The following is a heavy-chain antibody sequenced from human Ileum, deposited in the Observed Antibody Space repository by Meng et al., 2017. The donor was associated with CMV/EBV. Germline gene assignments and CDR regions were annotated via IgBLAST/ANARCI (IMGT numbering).Heavy chain of an antibody. J-gene: IGHJ4*02. D-gene: IGHD6-13*01. V-gene: IGHV7-4-1*02. CDR3: TRGAGAHSSKFDF. Sequence: QVQLVQSGSELKEPGASVKVSCKTSGYDFITYGINWVREAPGQRLEWMGWIDTNTGNPTYAQDFTGRFVFSLDISVSTAYLQISSLRAEDTAVYYCTRGAGAHSSKFDFWGRGTLVTVSS. CDR2: IDTNTGNP. CDR1: GYDFITYG.